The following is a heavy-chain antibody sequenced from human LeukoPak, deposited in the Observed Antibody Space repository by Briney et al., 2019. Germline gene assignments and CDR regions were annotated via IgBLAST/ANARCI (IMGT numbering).Heavy chain of an antibody. CDR3: ASAYYYDSSGYYYEELYYFDY. J-gene: IGHJ4*02. V-gene: IGHV1-69*13. CDR1: GGTFSRYA. D-gene: IGHD3-22*01. Sequence: SVKVSCKASGGTFSRYAISWVRQAPGQGLEWMGGIIPIFGTASYAQKFQGRVTITADESTSTAYMELSSLRSEDTAVYYCASAYYYDSSGYYYEELYYFDYCGQGTLVTVSS. CDR2: IIPIFGTA.